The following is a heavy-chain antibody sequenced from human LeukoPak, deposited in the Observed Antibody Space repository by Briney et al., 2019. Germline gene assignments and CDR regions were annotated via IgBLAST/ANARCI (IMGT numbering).Heavy chain of an antibody. D-gene: IGHD1-7*01. CDR1: GFSVSRNY. Sequence: GGSLRLSCAASGFSVSRNYMNWVRQAPGKGLEWVSSISSSSSYIYYADSVKGRFTISRDNAKNSLYLQMNSLRAEDTAVYYCARSTGPISGPSGYWGQGTLVTVSS. CDR3: ARSTGPISGPSGY. J-gene: IGHJ4*02. V-gene: IGHV3-21*01. CDR2: ISSSSSYI.